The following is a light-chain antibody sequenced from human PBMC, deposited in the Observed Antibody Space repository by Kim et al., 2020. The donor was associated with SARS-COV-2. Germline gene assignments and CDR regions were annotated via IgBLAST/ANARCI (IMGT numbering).Light chain of an antibody. Sequence: SVSPVQPASITCSGDKLGDQYACWYQQQPGQSPVLVIYQDSKRPSGIPWRFSGSTSGNTATLTISGTQAMDEADYYCQAWDSSTVVFGGGTQLTVL. CDR3: QAWDSSTVV. V-gene: IGLV3-1*01. CDR2: QDS. CDR1: KLGDQY. J-gene: IGLJ2*01.